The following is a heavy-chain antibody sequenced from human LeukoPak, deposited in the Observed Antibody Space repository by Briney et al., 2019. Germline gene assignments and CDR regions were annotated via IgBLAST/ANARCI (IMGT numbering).Heavy chain of an antibody. D-gene: IGHD3-10*01. Sequence: GGSLRLSCAASGFTFSSYAMSWVRQAPGKGLEWVSAISGSGGSTYCADSVKGRFTISRDNSKNTLYLQMNSLRAEDTAVYYCAKGLLPRGVIPGGYFDYWGQGTLVTVSS. J-gene: IGHJ4*02. V-gene: IGHV3-23*01. CDR1: GFTFSSYA. CDR2: ISGSGGST. CDR3: AKGLLPRGVIPGGYFDY.